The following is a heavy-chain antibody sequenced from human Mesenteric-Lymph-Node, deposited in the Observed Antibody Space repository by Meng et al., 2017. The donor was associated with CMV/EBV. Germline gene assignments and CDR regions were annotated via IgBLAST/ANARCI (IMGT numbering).Heavy chain of an antibody. D-gene: IGHD2-21*02. CDR1: GDSVSSDYYY. CDR2: IYHTGGT. J-gene: IGHJ6*02. CDR3: ARLKLVVPAAARDYYYGLDV. V-gene: IGHV4-61*01. Sequence: SETLSLTCGVSGDSVSSDYYYWNWVRQSPGKGLEWLGYIYHTGGTTYNPSLRSRVSISVDTSKNQFSLRLTTVTPADTAIYYCARLKLVVPAAARDYYYGLDVWGQGTTVTVSS.